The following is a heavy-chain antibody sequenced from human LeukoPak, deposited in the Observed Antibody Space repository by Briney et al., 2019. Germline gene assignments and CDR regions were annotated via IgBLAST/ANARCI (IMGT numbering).Heavy chain of an antibody. V-gene: IGHV4-34*01. J-gene: IGHJ5*02. CDR1: GGSFSGYY. CDR3: ARGARTVVVPAAKRFDP. D-gene: IGHD2-2*01. CDR2: INHSGST. Sequence: PSETLSLTCAVYGGSFSGYYWSWIRQPPGKGLEWIGEINHSGSTNYNPSLKSRVTISVDTSKNQFSLKLSSVTAADTAVYYCARGARTVVVPAAKRFDPWGQGTLVTVSS.